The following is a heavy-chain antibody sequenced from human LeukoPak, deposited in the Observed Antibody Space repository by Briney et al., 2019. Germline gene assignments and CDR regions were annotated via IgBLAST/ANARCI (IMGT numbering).Heavy chain of an antibody. CDR3: ARRVSSVEYSSSLFYYYYYMDV. J-gene: IGHJ6*03. Sequence: SETLSLTCAVYGGSFSGYYWSWIRQPPGKGLEWIGEINHSGSTNYNPSLKSRVTISIDTSKIQFSLKLSSVTAADTAVYYCARRVSSVEYSSSLFYYYYYMDVWGKGTTVTVSS. CDR2: INHSGST. V-gene: IGHV4-34*01. D-gene: IGHD6-6*01. CDR1: GGSFSGYY.